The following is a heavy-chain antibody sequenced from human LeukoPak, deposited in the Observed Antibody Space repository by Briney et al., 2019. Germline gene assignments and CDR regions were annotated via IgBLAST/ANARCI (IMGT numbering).Heavy chain of an antibody. CDR3: ARVGSGWIQLDY. D-gene: IGHD6-19*01. V-gene: IGHV3-30*04. J-gene: IGHJ4*02. CDR1: GFTFSSYA. Sequence: PGRSLRLSCAASGFTFSSYAMHWVRQAPGKGLEWVAVISYDGSNKYYADSVKGRFTISRDNSKNTLYLQMNSLRAEDTAVYYCARVGSGWIQLDYWGQGTLVTVSS. CDR2: ISYDGSNK.